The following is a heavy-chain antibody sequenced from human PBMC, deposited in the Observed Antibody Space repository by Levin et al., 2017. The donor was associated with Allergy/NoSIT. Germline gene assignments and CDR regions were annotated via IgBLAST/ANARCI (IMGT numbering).Heavy chain of an antibody. CDR3: ARDREVVPAAMVTGWFDP. D-gene: IGHD2-2*01. CDR1: GFTFSDYY. Sequence: PGGSLRLSCAASGFTFSDYYMSWIRQAPGKGLEWVSYISSSSSYTNYADSVKGRFTISRDNAKNSLYLQMNSLRAEDTAVYYCARDREVVPAAMVTGWFDPWGQGTLVTVSS. J-gene: IGHJ5*02. V-gene: IGHV3-11*05. CDR2: ISSSSSYT.